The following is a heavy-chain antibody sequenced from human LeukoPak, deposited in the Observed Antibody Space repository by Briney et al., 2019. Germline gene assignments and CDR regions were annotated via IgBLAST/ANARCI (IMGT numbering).Heavy chain of an antibody. Sequence: GGSLRLSCAASGFTFSSYAMSWVREAPGKGLEWVSAISGSGGSTYYADSVKGRFTISRDNSKNTLHLQMNSLRAEDTAVYYCAKLLGALERYFDYWGQGTLVTVSS. CDR3: AKLLGALERYFDY. CDR2: ISGSGGST. V-gene: IGHV3-23*01. D-gene: IGHD1-1*01. CDR1: GFTFSSYA. J-gene: IGHJ4*02.